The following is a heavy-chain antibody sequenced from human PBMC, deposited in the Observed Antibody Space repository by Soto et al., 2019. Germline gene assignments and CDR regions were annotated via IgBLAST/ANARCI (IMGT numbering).Heavy chain of an antibody. V-gene: IGHV3-23*01. CDR1: GFTFSSYA. D-gene: IGHD3-10*01. CDR2: ISGSGGST. CDR3: AKAYGSGSYPPYYFDY. Sequence: GGSLRLSCAASGFTFSSYAMSWVRQAPGKGLEWVSAISGSGGSTYYADSVKGRLTIYRDNSKNTLYLQMNSLRAEDTAVYYCAKAYGSGSYPPYYFDYWGQGTLVTVSS. J-gene: IGHJ4*02.